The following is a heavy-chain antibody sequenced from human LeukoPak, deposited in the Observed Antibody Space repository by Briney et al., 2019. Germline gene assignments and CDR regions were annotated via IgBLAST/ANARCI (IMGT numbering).Heavy chain of an antibody. V-gene: IGHV4-34*01. CDR2: INHSGST. Sequence: SETLSLTCAVYGGSFSGYYWSWIRQPPGKGLEWIGEINHSGSTNYNPSLKSRVTIPVDTSKNQLSLKLSSVTAADTAVYYCARSRSYGYRDVDYWGQGTLVTVSS. CDR1: GGSFSGYY. CDR3: ARSRSYGYRDVDY. J-gene: IGHJ4*02. D-gene: IGHD5-18*01.